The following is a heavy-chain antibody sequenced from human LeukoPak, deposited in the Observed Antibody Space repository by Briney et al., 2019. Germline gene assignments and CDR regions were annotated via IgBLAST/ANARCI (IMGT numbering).Heavy chain of an antibody. D-gene: IGHD6-19*01. CDR1: GFTFSSYS. CDR3: ARARLSVSDGFDY. V-gene: IGHV3-48*01. Sequence: GGSLRLSCAASGFTFSSYSLNWVRQAPGKGLEWVSYICSSSSNIYYADSVKGRFTISRDNAKKSLYLQMNSLRAEDTAVYYCARARLSVSDGFDYWGQGTLVTVSS. CDR2: ICSSSSNI. J-gene: IGHJ4*02.